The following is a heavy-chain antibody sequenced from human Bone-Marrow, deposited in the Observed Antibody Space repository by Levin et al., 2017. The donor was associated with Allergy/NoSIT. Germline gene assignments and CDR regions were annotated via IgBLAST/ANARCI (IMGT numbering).Heavy chain of an antibody. CDR3: ARESEYYDSSGYDAFDI. J-gene: IGHJ3*02. Sequence: SETLSLTCTVSGGSIDTYYWNWIRQTPGKGLEWVGYVYDSGNTNYNYNPSLKSRVTISTDTSRNEVSLKLTSVTAADTAIYYCARESEYYDSSGYDAFDIWGQGTMVTVSS. CDR2: VYDSGNT. V-gene: IGHV4-59*01. D-gene: IGHD3-22*01. CDR1: GGSIDTYY.